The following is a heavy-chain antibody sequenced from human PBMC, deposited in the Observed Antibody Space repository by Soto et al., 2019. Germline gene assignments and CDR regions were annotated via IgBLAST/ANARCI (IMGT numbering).Heavy chain of an antibody. V-gene: IGHV3-7*01. CDR3: ERDPLRRFDY. J-gene: IGHJ4*02. Sequence: EVQLVESGGGLGQPVGSLRLSCAASGFTFSSYWMSWVRQAPGKGLDWVATINLDGSEKYYVDSVKGRFTISRDNAKNSLFLQMNSLRAEDTAVYYCERDPLRRFDYWGQGTLVTVSS. CDR2: INLDGSEK. CDR1: GFTFSSYW.